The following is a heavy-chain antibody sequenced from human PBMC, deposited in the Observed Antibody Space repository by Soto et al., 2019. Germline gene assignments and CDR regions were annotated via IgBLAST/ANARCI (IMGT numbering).Heavy chain of an antibody. CDR2: ISAYNTNT. CDR3: ARDTPPTAY. V-gene: IGHV1-18*01. CDR1: GYTFTSYH. Sequence: QVQLVQSGAEVKKPGASVKVSCKTSGYTFTSYHIIWVRQAPGQGLEWMGWISAYNTNTNYAQKFHGRVTMTTDTLTCTSYMELRSLRSDDTAVYYCARDTPPTAYWGQGTLVTVSS. J-gene: IGHJ4*02.